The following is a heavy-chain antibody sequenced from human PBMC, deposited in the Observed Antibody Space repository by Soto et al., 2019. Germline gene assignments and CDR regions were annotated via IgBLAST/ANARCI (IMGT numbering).Heavy chain of an antibody. CDR3: ARHGITMVRGPYYGMDV. CDR2: IYYSGST. D-gene: IGHD3-10*01. J-gene: IGHJ6*02. Sequence: PSETLSLTCTVSGGSISSSSYYWGWIRQPPGKGLEWIGSIYYSGSTYYNPSLKSRVTISVDTSKNQFSLKLSPVTAADTAVYYCARHGITMVRGPYYGMDVWGQGTTVTVSS. CDR1: GGSISSSSYY. V-gene: IGHV4-39*01.